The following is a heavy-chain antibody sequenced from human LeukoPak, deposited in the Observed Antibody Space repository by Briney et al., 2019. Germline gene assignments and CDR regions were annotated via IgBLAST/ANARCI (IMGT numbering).Heavy chain of an antibody. D-gene: IGHD3-22*01. CDR3: ARDGYYYDSSGHRWFDP. J-gene: IGHJ5*02. CDR2: IYYSGST. Sequence: SETLSLTCTVSGGSISSYYWSWIRQPPGKGLEWIGYIYYSGSTNYNPSLKSRVTISVDTSKNQFSLKLSSVTAADTAVYYCARDGYYYDSSGHRWFDPWGQGTLVTVSS. CDR1: GGSISSYY. V-gene: IGHV4-59*12.